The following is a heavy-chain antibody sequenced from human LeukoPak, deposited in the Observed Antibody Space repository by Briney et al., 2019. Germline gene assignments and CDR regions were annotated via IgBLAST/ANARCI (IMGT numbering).Heavy chain of an antibody. CDR3: AREGPETYYFDF. CDR1: GYSFTSYY. Sequence: ASVKVSCKASGYSFTSYYIHWVRQAPGQGLEYMGIIRPNGSTAYAQNYAQKFQGRVTMTRDTSTSAVYMELSSLRSEDTAVYYCAREGPETYYFDFWGQGTLVTVSS. CDR2: IRPNGSTAYA. D-gene: IGHD5-24*01. J-gene: IGHJ4*02. V-gene: IGHV1-46*01.